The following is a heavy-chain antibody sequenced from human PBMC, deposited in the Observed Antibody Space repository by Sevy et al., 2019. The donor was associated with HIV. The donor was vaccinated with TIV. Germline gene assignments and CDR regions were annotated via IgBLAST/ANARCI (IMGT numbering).Heavy chain of an antibody. D-gene: IGHD3-22*01. Sequence: ASVKVSCKASGYTSTSYGISWVRQAPRQGLEWMGWISAYNGNTNYAQKLQGRVTMTTDTSTSTAYMELRSLRSDDTAVYYCARGLPYDSSGYYYSPPDYWGQGTLVTVSS. CDR2: ISAYNGNT. J-gene: IGHJ4*02. CDR3: ARGLPYDSSGYYYSPPDY. V-gene: IGHV1-18*01. CDR1: GYTSTSYG.